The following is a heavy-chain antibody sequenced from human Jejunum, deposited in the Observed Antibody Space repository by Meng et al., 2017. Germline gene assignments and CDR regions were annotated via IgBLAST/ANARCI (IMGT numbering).Heavy chain of an antibody. CDR2: IYWDDAK. CDR1: GFSLSTRGVG. V-gene: IGHV2-5*02. D-gene: IGHD4-17*01. CDR3: AHKSYGDYPLVA. J-gene: IGHJ5*02. Sequence: LKGAVPTPVKPTQPLPLACTFSGFSLSTRGVGVGWIRQAPGKAMEWLAVIYWDDAKNYSPSLETRLTITKDTSRNQVVLTMTNVDPVDTATYYCAHKSYGDYPLVAWGQGTLVTVSS.